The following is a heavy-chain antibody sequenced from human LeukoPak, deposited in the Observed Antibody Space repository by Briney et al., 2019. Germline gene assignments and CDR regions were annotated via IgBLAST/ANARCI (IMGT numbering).Heavy chain of an antibody. Sequence: PGGSLRLSCAASGFTFSSYAMSWVRQAPGKGLEWVSAISGSGGSTYYADSVKGRFTISRDNSKNTLYLQMNSLRAEDTAVYYCVKFSYGDYVGNFDYWGQGTLVTVSS. CDR3: VKFSYGDYVGNFDY. CDR1: GFTFSSYA. D-gene: IGHD4-17*01. CDR2: ISGSGGST. J-gene: IGHJ4*02. V-gene: IGHV3-23*01.